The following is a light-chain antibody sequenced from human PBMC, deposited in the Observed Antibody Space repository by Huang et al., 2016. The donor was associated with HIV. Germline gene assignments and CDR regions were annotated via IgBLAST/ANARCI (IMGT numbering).Light chain of an antibody. V-gene: IGKV3-20*01. CDR3: QQFGSSPPYS. CDR2: GAS. CDR1: QSVTRNY. Sequence: EIVLTQSPDTLSLSPGERATVSCRASQSVTRNYLAWYQQRPGQAPNPLLYGASTRATGIPDRFSGSGSGTDFTLTISRLAPEDFAVYYCQQFGSSPPYSFGQGTKLEIK. J-gene: IGKJ2*03.